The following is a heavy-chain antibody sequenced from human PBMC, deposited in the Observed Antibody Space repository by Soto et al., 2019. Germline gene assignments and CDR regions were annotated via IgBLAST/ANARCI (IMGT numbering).Heavy chain of an antibody. D-gene: IGHD1-26*01. Sequence: ASVKVSCKASGFTFTSSAVQWVRQARGQRLEWIGWIVVGSGNTNYAQKFQERVTITRDMSTSTAYMELSSLRSEDTAVYYCAAEISGSHSNLFDYWGQGTLVTVSS. V-gene: IGHV1-58*01. J-gene: IGHJ4*02. CDR2: IVVGSGNT. CDR1: GFTFTSSA. CDR3: AAEISGSHSNLFDY.